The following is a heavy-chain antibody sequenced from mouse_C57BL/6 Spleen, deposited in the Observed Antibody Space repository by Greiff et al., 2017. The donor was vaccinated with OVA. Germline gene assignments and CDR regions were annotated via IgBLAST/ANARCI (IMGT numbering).Heavy chain of an antibody. Sequence: VKLVESGPGLVQPSQSLSITCTVSGFSLTSYGVHWVRQSPGKGLEWLGVIWSGGSTDYNAAFISRLSISKDNSKIQVFFKMNSLQADDTAIYYCARGGSLYAMDYWGQGTSVTVSS. V-gene: IGHV2-2*01. D-gene: IGHD1-1*01. CDR1: GFSLTSYG. J-gene: IGHJ4*01. CDR3: ARGGSLYAMDY. CDR2: IWSGGST.